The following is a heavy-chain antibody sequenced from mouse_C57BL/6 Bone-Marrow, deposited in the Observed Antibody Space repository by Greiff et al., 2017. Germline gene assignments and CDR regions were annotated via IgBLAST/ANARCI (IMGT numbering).Heavy chain of an antibody. CDR3: ARYYYSNGYFDY. V-gene: IGHV1-53*01. CDR2: INPSNGGT. D-gene: IGHD2-5*01. CDR1: GFNIKDDY. J-gene: IGHJ2*01. Sequence: QVQLQQSGAELVRPGASVKLSCTASGFNIKDDYMHWVKQRPGQGLEWIGNINPSNGGTNYNEKFKSKATLTVDKSSSTAYMQLSSLTSEDSAVYYCARYYYSNGYFDYWGQGTTLTVSS.